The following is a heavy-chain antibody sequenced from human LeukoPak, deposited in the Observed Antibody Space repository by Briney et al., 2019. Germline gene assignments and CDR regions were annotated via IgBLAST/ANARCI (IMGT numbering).Heavy chain of an antibody. D-gene: IGHD3-9*01. V-gene: IGHV4-4*02. CDR3: ARGRAYYDIMTGYKEKFDY. CDR2: IYHSGST. J-gene: IGHJ4*02. Sequence: SETLSLTCAVSGGSISSSNWWRWVRQPPGKGLEWIGKIYHSGSTNYNPPLKSRVTISVDKSKNQFSLKLSSVTAADTAVYYCARGRAYYDIMTGYKEKFDYWGQGTLVTVSS. CDR1: GGSISSSNW.